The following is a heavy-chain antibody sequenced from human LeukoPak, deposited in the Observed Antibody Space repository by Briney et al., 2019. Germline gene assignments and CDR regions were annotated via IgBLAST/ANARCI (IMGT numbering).Heavy chain of an antibody. CDR2: ISYDGSNK. D-gene: IGHD3-10*01. CDR3: VKEIFMVRGVIGY. J-gene: IGHJ4*02. Sequence: SGGSLRLSCAASGFIFSRYWMHWVRQAPGKGLEWVAVISYDGSNKYYADSVKGRFTISRDNSKNTLYLQMNSLRAEDTAVYYCVKEIFMVRGVIGYWDQGTLVTVSS. CDR1: GFIFSRYW. V-gene: IGHV3-30*18.